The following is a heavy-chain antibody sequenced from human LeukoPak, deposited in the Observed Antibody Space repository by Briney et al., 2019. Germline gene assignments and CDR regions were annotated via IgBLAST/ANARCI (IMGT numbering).Heavy chain of an antibody. D-gene: IGHD5-18*01. V-gene: IGHV5-51*01. Sequence: GESLQISCRGSGYTFTNSWIGWGRQAPGKGLEWMGSIYPGDSDTRYNPSFQGQVTISVDKSISTAYLQWSSLQASNAAMYYCAIRAYSYEYFDFWGQGTLVTVSS. CDR2: IYPGDSDT. CDR1: GYTFTNSW. J-gene: IGHJ4*02. CDR3: AIRAYSYEYFDF.